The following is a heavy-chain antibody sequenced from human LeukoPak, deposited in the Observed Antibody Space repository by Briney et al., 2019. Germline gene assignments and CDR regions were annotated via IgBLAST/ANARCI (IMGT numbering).Heavy chain of an antibody. J-gene: IGHJ3*02. V-gene: IGHV1-69*13. Sequence: SVKVSCKASGGTFSSYAISWVRQAPGQGLEWMGGIIPIFGTANYAQKFQGRVTITADESTSTAYMELSSLRSEDTAVYYCARSTYRGGDAFDIWGQGTMVTVSS. D-gene: IGHD2/OR15-2a*01. CDR2: IIPIFGTA. CDR1: GGTFSSYA. CDR3: ARSTYRGGDAFDI.